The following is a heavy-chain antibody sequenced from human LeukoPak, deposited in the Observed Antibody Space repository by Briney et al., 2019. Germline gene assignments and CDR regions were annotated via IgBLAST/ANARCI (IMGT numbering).Heavy chain of an antibody. Sequence: ASVKVSCKASGYTFTSYYMHWVRQAPGQGLEWMGIINPSGGSTSYAQKFQGRVTMTEDTSTDTAYMELSSLRSEDTAVYYCATPHSGSYGHAFDIWGQGTMVTVSS. V-gene: IGHV1-46*01. D-gene: IGHD1-26*01. CDR2: INPSGGST. J-gene: IGHJ3*02. CDR1: GYTFTSYY. CDR3: ATPHSGSYGHAFDI.